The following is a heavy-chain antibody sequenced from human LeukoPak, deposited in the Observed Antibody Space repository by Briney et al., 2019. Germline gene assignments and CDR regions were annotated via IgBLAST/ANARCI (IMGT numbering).Heavy chain of an antibody. V-gene: IGHV3-23*01. J-gene: IGHJ4*02. Sequence: GGSLRLSCAASGFTFSSYAMSWVRQAPGKGLEWVSAISGSGGSTYYADSVKRRFTISRDNSKNTLYLQMNSLRAEDTAVYYCAKYAECGGSCYYFDYWGQGTLVTVSS. CDR2: ISGSGGST. CDR1: GFTFSSYA. D-gene: IGHD2-15*01. CDR3: AKYAECGGSCYYFDY.